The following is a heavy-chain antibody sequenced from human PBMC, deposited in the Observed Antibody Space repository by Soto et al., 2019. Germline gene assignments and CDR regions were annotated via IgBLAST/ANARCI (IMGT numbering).Heavy chain of an antibody. D-gene: IGHD3-10*01. Sequence: ETLSLTCTVSGGSFRGYYWGWVRQPPGKGLEWIGEINHSGSSNYHPSLKSRVTISVATPKNQFSLTVNSVTPADTAVYYCARGEITLLGGMDVWGQGTTVTVSS. CDR1: GGSFRGYY. J-gene: IGHJ6*02. CDR3: ARGEITLLGGMDV. V-gene: IGHV4-34*01. CDR2: INHSGSS.